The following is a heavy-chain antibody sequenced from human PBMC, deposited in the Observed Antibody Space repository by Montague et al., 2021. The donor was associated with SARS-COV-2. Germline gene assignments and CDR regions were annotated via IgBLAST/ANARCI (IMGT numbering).Heavy chain of an antibody. Sequence: CAISGDSVSGHSPGWNWLRHSPPTGLELVCSTYYRSKWYNDYAVSVKSRITINPDTSKNQFSLQLNSVTPEDTAVYYCAREYPPPLLFGELDYYGMDVWGQGTTVTVSS. CDR1: GDSVSGHSPG. D-gene: IGHD3-10*01. CDR2: TYYRSKWYN. CDR3: AREYPPPLLFGELDYYGMDV. V-gene: IGHV6-1*01. J-gene: IGHJ6*02.